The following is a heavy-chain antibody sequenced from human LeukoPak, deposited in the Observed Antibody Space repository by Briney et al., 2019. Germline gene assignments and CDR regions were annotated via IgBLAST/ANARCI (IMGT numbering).Heavy chain of an antibody. J-gene: IGHJ3*02. Sequence: SETLSLTCTVSGGSISSSSYYWGWIRQPPGKGLEWIGYIYYSGSTNYNPSLKSRVTISVDTSKNQFSLKLSSVTAADTAVYYCARDYKEGFDIWGQGTMVTVSS. CDR1: GGSISSSSYY. CDR2: IYYSGST. V-gene: IGHV4-61*01. CDR3: ARDYKEGFDI. D-gene: IGHD3-10*01.